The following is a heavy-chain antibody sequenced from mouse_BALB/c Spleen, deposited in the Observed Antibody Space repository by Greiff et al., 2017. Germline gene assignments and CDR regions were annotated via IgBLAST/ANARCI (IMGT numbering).Heavy chain of an antibody. V-gene: IGHV5-6-5*01. CDR2: ISSGGST. D-gene: IGHD1-2*01. Sequence: EVQGVESGGGLVKPGGSLKLSCAASGFTFSSYAMSWVRQTPEKRLEWVASISSGGSTYYPDSVKGRFTISRDNARNILYLQMSSLRSEDTAMYYCAREDLITTAPFAYWGQGTLVTVSA. CDR3: AREDLITTAPFAY. CDR1: GFTFSSYA. J-gene: IGHJ3*01.